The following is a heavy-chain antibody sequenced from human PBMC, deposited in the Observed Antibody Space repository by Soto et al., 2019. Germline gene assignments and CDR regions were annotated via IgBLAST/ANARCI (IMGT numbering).Heavy chain of an antibody. CDR3: ASPSGWYQIDY. V-gene: IGHV3-7*01. CDR2: IKEDGSKK. D-gene: IGHD6-19*01. CDR1: GFTFSSYW. Sequence: EVHLVQSGGGLVQPGGSLRLSCVASGFTFSSYWMSWVRQAPGKGLEWVANIKEDGSKKYYVDSVKGRFTISRDNAKNSLDLQMNSLRAEDTAVYDCASPSGWYQIDYWGQGTLVTVSS. J-gene: IGHJ4*02.